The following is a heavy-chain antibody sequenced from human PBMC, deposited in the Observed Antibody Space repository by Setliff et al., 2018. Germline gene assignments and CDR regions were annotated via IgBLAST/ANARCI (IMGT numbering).Heavy chain of an antibody. Sequence: PGGSLRLSCATSGFTFRDYSLTWVRQAPGKGLEWVSGIDQASNTYYPDSMKGRFTISRDSSKNTVYLQMNSLTAEDTAMYYCATLSKDLNYWGQGTLVTVSS. D-gene: IGHD3-3*01. CDR1: GFTFRDYS. V-gene: IGHV3-53*01. CDR2: IDQASNT. CDR3: ATLSKDLNY. J-gene: IGHJ4*02.